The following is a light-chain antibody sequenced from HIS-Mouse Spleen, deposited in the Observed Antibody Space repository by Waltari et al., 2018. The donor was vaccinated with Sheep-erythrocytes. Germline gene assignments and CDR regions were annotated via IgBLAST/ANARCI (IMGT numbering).Light chain of an antibody. Sequence: QSALTQPASVSGSPGQSITISCTGTSSDVGGYNSVSWYQQHPGKAPKLMIYDVSNRLSGVSNRFSGSKSGNTASLTISGLQAEDEADYYCSSYTSSSTWVFGGGTKLTVL. J-gene: IGLJ3*02. CDR1: SSDVGGYNS. V-gene: IGLV2-14*03. CDR3: SSYTSSSTWV. CDR2: DVS.